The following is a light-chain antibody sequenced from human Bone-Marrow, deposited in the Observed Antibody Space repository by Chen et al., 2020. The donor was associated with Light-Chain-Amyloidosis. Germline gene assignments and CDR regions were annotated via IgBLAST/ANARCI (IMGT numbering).Light chain of an antibody. Sequence: HSALIQPSSVSGSPGQATTISCTGTSSDGGGDNHVSWYQQPPDKAPRLRIYEVTNRPSWVPVRFSGSASDNTASLTISGLQTEADADYFCSSSTITNTLVFGSGTRVTVL. CDR1: SSDGGGDNH. V-gene: IGLV2-14*01. CDR3: SSSTITNTLV. J-gene: IGLJ1*01. CDR2: EVT.